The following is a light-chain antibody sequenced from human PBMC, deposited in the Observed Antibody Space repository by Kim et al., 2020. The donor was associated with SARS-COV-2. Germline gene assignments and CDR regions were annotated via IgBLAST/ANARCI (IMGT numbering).Light chain of an antibody. CDR1: QSVSRT. CDR2: GAS. CDR3: QQYTNWPYT. V-gene: IGKV3D-15*01. J-gene: IGKJ2*01. Sequence: SLSPGERVTLSCRASQSVSRTLAWYQQKPGQAPSLLIYGASTRATGTPTRVSGSGSGTEFTLTISSLQSEDFAVYYCQQYTNWPYTFGQGTKLEI.